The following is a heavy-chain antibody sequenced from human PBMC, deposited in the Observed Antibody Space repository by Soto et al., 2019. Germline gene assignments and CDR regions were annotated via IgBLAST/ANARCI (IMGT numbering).Heavy chain of an antibody. CDR2: ISSNGGST. V-gene: IGHV3-64D*08. Sequence: GGSLRLSCSASGFTFSSYAMHWVRQAPGKGLEYVSAISSNGGSTYYADSVKGRFTISRDNSKNTLYLQMSSLRAEDTAVYYCVKGGTPEAVAGLRTYFDYWGQGTLVTVSS. D-gene: IGHD6-19*01. J-gene: IGHJ4*02. CDR1: GFTFSSYA. CDR3: VKGGTPEAVAGLRTYFDY.